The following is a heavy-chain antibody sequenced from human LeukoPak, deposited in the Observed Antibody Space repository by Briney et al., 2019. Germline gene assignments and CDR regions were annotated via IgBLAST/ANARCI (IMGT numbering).Heavy chain of an antibody. CDR3: ARGRRTDYYGSGSPFGY. Sequence: GSLRLSCAASGYTFTGYYMHWVRQAPGQGLEWMGWINPNSGGTNYAQKFQGRVTMTRDTSISTAYMELSRLRSDDTAVYYCARGRRTDYYGSGSPFGYWGQGTLVTVSS. CDR1: GYTFTGYY. D-gene: IGHD3-10*01. CDR2: INPNSGGT. J-gene: IGHJ4*02. V-gene: IGHV1-2*02.